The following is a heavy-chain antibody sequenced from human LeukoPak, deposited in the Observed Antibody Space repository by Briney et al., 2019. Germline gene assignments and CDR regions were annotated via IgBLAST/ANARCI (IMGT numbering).Heavy chain of an antibody. Sequence: SETLSLTCTVSGGSISSYYWSWIRQPPGKGLEWIGYIYYSGSTNYNPSLKSRVTISVDASKNQFSLKLSSVTAADTAVYYCARALSGSYRRYFDYWGQGTLVTVSS. J-gene: IGHJ4*02. CDR3: ARALSGSYRRYFDY. D-gene: IGHD1-26*01. CDR2: IYYSGST. CDR1: GGSISSYY. V-gene: IGHV4-59*08.